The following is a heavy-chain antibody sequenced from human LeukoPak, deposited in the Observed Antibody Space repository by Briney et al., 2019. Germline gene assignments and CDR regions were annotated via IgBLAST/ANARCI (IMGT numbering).Heavy chain of an antibody. CDR3: AGDRFCTNGVCYLRDS. CDR1: GGSIGSGTYY. V-gene: IGHV4-61*02. Sequence: SETLSLTCTVSGGSIGSGTYYWSWIRQPAGKGLEWIGRIYSSGITNYNPSLKSRLTISVDTSRNQFSLKLRSVTAADTAVYYCAGDRFCTNGVCYLRDSWGQGTLVTVSS. J-gene: IGHJ4*02. D-gene: IGHD2-8*01. CDR2: IYSSGIT.